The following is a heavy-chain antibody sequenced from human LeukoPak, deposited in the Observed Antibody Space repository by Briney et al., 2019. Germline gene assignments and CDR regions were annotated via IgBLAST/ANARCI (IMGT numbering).Heavy chain of an antibody. CDR2: ISGSGGNT. CDR3: AKVVFILTNLYYFDC. D-gene: IGHD3-10*01. V-gene: IGHV3-23*01. CDR1: GFTFSSYA. J-gene: IGHJ4*02. Sequence: GGSLRLSCAASGFTFSSYAMSWVRQAPGKGLEWVSGISGSGGNTYYADSVKGRFTISRDNSKNTLYLQMNSLRAEDTAVYFYAKVVFILTNLYYFDCWGQGTLVTVSS.